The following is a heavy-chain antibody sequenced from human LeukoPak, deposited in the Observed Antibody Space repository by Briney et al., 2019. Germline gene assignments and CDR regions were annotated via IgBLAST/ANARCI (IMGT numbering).Heavy chain of an antibody. V-gene: IGHV3-30*18. D-gene: IGHD1-26*01. CDR1: GFTFSSYG. J-gene: IGHJ6*02. CDR2: ISYDGSNK. CDR3: AKDLTRYSGSPPLTRDYGMDV. Sequence: PGRSLRLSCAASGFTFSSYGMHWVRQAPGKGLEWVAVISYDGSNKYYADSVKGRFTISRDNSKNTLYLQMNSLRAEDTAVYYCAKDLTRYSGSPPLTRDYGMDVWGQGTTVTVSS.